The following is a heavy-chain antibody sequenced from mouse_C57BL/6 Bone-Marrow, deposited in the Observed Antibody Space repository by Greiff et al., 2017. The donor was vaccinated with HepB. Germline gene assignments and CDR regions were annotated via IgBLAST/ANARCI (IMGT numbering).Heavy chain of an antibody. CDR1: GFTFSSYG. Sequence: EVKLVESGGDLVKPGGSLKLSCAASGFTFSSYGMSWVRQTPDKRLEWVATISSGGSYTYYPDSVKGRFTIYRDNAKNTLYLQMSSLKSEDTAMYYCALPYYYAMNYWGQGTSVTVSS. V-gene: IGHV5-6*01. J-gene: IGHJ4*01. CDR3: ALPYYYAMNY. CDR2: ISSGGSYT.